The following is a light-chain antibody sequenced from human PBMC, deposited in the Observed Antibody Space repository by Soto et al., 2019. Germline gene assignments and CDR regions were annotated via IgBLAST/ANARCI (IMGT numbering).Light chain of an antibody. J-gene: IGLJ1*01. Sequence: QSALTQPRSVSGSPGQSVTISCTGTSSDVGGYNYVSWYQQHPGKAPKLMIYDVSKRPSGVPDRFSGSKSGNTACLTISGLQAEDEADYYCCSYAGSYRVFGTGTKLTVL. CDR3: CSYAGSYRV. V-gene: IGLV2-11*01. CDR1: SSDVGGYNY. CDR2: DVS.